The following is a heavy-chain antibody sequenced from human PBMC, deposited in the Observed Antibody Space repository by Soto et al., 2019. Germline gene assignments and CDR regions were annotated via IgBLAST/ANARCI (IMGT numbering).Heavy chain of an antibody. D-gene: IGHD3-22*01. V-gene: IGHV5-51*01. J-gene: IGHJ4*02. CDR3: ARHAISGYYFANFDY. Sequence: PGESLKISCKASGYTFASYWIGWVRQMPGKGLEWMGIIYPGDSDTRYSPSFQGQVTISADKSISTAYLQWSSLKASDTAMYYCARHAISGYYFANFDYWGQGTPVTVSS. CDR1: GYTFASYW. CDR2: IYPGDSDT.